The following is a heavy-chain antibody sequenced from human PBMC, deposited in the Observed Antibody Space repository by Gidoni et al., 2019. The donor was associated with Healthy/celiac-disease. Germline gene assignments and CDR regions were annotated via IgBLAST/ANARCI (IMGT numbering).Heavy chain of an antibody. V-gene: IGHV4-39*01. D-gene: IGHD3-10*01. CDR1: GGSISSNSYY. CDR2: IYYSGST. Sequence: QLQLQESGPGLVKPSETLSLTCTVSGGSISSNSYYWGWIRQPPGKGLEWIGSIYYSGSTYYNPSLKRRVTISVDTSKNQFSLKLSSVTAADTAVYYCARHEVGGELLSWFDPWGQGTLATVSS. CDR3: ARHEVGGELLSWFDP. J-gene: IGHJ5*02.